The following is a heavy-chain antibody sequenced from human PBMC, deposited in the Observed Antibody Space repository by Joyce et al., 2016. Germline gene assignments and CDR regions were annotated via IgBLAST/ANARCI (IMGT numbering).Heavy chain of an antibody. CDR1: GFSLSTSGVG. J-gene: IGHJ6*02. V-gene: IGHV2-5*02. CDR3: AHAPATDRYYGMDV. CDR2: IYWDDDK. Sequence: QVTLKESGPTLVKPTQTLTLTCTFSGFSLSTSGVGVGWIRQPPGKALEGLALIYWDDDKRYSSSLKSRLTNTKDTSKNQVVLTMTNMDPVDTATYYCAHAPATDRYYGMDVWGQGTTVTVSS. D-gene: IGHD6-25*01.